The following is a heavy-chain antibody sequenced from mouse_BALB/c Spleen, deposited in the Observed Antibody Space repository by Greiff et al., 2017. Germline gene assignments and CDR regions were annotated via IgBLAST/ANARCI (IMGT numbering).Heavy chain of an antibody. CDR2: ISYSGST. J-gene: IGHJ4*01. CDR1: GYSITSDYA. Sequence: ESGPGLVKPSQSLSLTCTVTGYSITSDYAWNWIRQFPGNKLEWMGYISYSGSTSYNPSLKSRISITRDTSKNQFFLQLNSVTTEDTATYYCARNRYAYAMDYWGQGTSVTVSS. D-gene: IGHD2-14*01. CDR3: ARNRYAYAMDY. V-gene: IGHV3-2*02.